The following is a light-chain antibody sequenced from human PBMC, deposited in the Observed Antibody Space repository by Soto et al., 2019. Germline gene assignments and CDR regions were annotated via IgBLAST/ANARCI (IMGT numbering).Light chain of an antibody. Sequence: QSVRTQPASVSGSPGQSIAISCTGTSSDVGGYSYVSWYQQQPGKAPKLVISDVSNRPSGVSDRFSGSKSGNTASLTISGLQTEDEADYYCASYTTSSTYVFGTGTEVTVL. CDR2: DVS. CDR1: SSDVGGYSY. CDR3: ASYTTSSTYV. J-gene: IGLJ1*01. V-gene: IGLV2-14*01.